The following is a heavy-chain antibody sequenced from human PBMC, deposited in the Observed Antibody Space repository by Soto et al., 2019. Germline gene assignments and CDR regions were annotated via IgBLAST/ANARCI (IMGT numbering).Heavy chain of an antibody. V-gene: IGHV1-8*01. CDR1: GYTFTSYD. J-gene: IGHJ4*02. Sequence: ASVKVSCKASGYTFTSYDINWVRQATGQGLEWMGWMNPNSGNTGYAQKFQGRVTMTRKPSISTAYMELSSLRSEDTAVYYCGRYLYSSSGYYFDYWGQGTLVTVSS. D-gene: IGHD6-6*01. CDR2: MNPNSGNT. CDR3: GRYLYSSSGYYFDY.